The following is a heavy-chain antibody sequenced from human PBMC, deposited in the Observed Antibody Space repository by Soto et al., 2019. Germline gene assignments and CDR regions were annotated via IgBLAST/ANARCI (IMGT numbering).Heavy chain of an antibody. J-gene: IGHJ3*01. CDR3: ARELGGSFRTPETTRAFDV. V-gene: IGHV1-69*12. CDR2: IVPMFGAA. CDR1: GDMFSTHG. Sequence: QVQLVQSGAEVKKPGSSVKVSCKASGDMFSTHGFTWVRQAPGQGLEWMGGIVPMFGAACYAQKIQGRVTITADESTSTAYMELSSLRSDDTAVYYCARELGGSFRTPETTRAFDVWGQGTMVTVSS. D-gene: IGHD7-27*01.